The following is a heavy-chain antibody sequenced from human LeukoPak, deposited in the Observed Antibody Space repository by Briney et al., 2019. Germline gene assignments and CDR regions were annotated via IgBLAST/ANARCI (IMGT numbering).Heavy chain of an antibody. Sequence: SETLSLTCTVSGGSISSYYWSWIRQPPGKGLEWIGYIYYNGSTNYNPSLKSRVTMSLDTSKNQFSLKLSSVTAADTAVYYCARQLPFDTSGYYQYWGQGTLVTVPS. CDR3: ARQLPFDTSGYYQY. V-gene: IGHV4-59*08. CDR2: IYYNGST. D-gene: IGHD3-22*01. CDR1: GGSISSYY. J-gene: IGHJ4*02.